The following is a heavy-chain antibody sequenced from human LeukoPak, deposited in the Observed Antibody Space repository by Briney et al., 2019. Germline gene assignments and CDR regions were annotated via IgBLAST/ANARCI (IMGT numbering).Heavy chain of an antibody. CDR2: IYYSGST. J-gene: IGHJ4*02. V-gene: IGHV4-59*01. Sequence: SQTLSLTCAVWGGSFRGYFWRWIRQPPGKGLEGIGYIYYSGSTNYNPSLKRRVTISVDTYKNQFSLKLSSVTAADTAVYYCARGSGSYYYFTLPDYFDYWGQGTLVTASS. CDR3: ARGSGSYYYFTLPDYFDY. D-gene: IGHD3-10*01. CDR1: GGSFRGYF.